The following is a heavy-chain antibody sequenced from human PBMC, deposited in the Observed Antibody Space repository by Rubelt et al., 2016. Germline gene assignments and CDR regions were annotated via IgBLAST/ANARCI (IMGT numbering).Heavy chain of an antibody. CDR2: INPSGSS. V-gene: IGHV4-34*01. J-gene: IGHJ6*02. D-gene: IGHD4-23*01. Sequence: QVQLQQWGAGLLKPSETLSLTCAVYRGSSSGYYWSWIRQPPGKGLEWIGEINPSGSSNYNPSHRHRVTISVDKSKNQISLKRSSVTAADTAVYYCASSTTVVTSGIYYYNMDVWGQGTTVTVSS. CDR3: ASSTTVVTSGIYYYNMDV. CDR1: RGSSSGYY.